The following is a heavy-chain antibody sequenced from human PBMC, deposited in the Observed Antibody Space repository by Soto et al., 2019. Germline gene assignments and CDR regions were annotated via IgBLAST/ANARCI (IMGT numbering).Heavy chain of an antibody. Sequence: QVQLVQSGAEVKKPGASVKVSCKASGYTFTSYYVHWVRQAPGQGLEWMGIINPGGGTSYAQKFQGRVTXPXXXSXXTVYMELSSLRSEDTAVYYCARVYCSGGSCYGIDYWGQGTLVTVSS. CDR2: INPGGGT. J-gene: IGHJ4*02. V-gene: IGHV1-46*01. CDR3: ARVYCSGGSCYGIDY. D-gene: IGHD2-15*01. CDR1: GYTFTSYY.